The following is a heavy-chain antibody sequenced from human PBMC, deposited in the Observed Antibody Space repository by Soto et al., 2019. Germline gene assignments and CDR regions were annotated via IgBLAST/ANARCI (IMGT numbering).Heavy chain of an antibody. CDR3: AKDLSLQGRISIDYYGMDV. CDR1: GFTFSSYG. Sequence: GGSLRLSCAASGFTFSSYGMHWVRQAPGKGLEWVAVISYDGSNKYYADSLKGRFTVSRDNSKNTLYLQMYGLRAEDTAVYYCAKDLSLQGRISIDYYGMDVWGQGTTVTVSS. D-gene: IGHD2-21*01. CDR2: ISYDGSNK. J-gene: IGHJ6*02. V-gene: IGHV3-30*18.